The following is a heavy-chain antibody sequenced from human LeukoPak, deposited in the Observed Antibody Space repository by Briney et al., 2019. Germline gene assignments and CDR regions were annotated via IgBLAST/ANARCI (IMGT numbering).Heavy chain of an antibody. CDR1: GGSISSYY. D-gene: IGHD3-9*01. V-gene: IGHV4-4*07. Sequence: SETLSLTCTVSGGSISSYYWSWIRQPAGKGLEWIGRIYTSGSTNYNPSLKSRVTMSVDTSKNQFSLKLSSVTAADTAVYYCARERSSYCDILTGYSGYYFDYWGQGTLVTVSS. CDR3: ARERSSYCDILTGYSGYYFDY. J-gene: IGHJ4*02. CDR2: IYTSGST.